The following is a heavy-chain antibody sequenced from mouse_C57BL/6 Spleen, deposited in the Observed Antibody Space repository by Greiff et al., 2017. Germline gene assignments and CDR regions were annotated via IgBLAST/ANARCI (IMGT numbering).Heavy chain of an antibody. J-gene: IGHJ4*01. V-gene: IGHV1-64*01. CDR1: GYTFTSYW. CDR3: AREAYDYERRYYAMDY. D-gene: IGHD2-4*01. Sequence: QVQLQQPGAELVKPGASVKLSCKASGYTFTSYWMHWVKQRPGQGLEWIGMIHPNSGSTNYNEKFKSKATLTVDKSSSTAYMHLSSLTAEDSAVYYCAREAYDYERRYYAMDYWGQGTSVTVSS. CDR2: IHPNSGST.